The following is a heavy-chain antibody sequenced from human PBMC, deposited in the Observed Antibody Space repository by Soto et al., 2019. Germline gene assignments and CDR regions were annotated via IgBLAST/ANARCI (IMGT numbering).Heavy chain of an antibody. CDR1: GGSFSGYY. CDR2: INHSGST. CDR3: ARGSYGYFYYYYGMDV. V-gene: IGHV4-34*01. J-gene: IGHJ6*02. D-gene: IGHD5-18*01. Sequence: SETLSLTCAVYGGSFSGYYWSWIRQPPGKGLEWIGEINHSGSTNYNPSLKSRVTISVDTSKNQFSLKLSSVTAADTAVYYCARGSYGYFYYYYGMDVWGQGTTVTVSS.